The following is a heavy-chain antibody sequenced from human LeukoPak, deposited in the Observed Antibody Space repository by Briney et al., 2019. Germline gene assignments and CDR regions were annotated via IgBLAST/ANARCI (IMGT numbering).Heavy chain of an antibody. CDR3: ARGREYQLPHEYYYYYYGMDV. D-gene: IGHD2-2*01. J-gene: IGHJ6*02. V-gene: IGHV1-18*04. Sequence: ASVKVSCKASGYTFTGYYMHWVRQAPGQGLEWMGWISAYNGNTNYAQKLQGRVTMTTDTSTSTAYMELRSLRSDDTAVYYCARGREYQLPHEYYYYYYGMDVWGQGTTVTVSS. CDR2: ISAYNGNT. CDR1: GYTFTGYY.